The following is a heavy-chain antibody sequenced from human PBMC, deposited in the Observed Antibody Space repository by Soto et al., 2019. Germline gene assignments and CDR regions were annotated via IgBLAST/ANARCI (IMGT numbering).Heavy chain of an antibody. Sequence: ITLKESGPTLVKPTQTLTLTCTFSGFSLNTNGVGVGWIRQPPGKALEWLALIYWDDDKRYSPSLKSRLTITKDTSKNQVVHIITNMDPGDTASYYYAHTQTILRYFGNWFDPWGHGTLVTVSS. V-gene: IGHV2-5*02. D-gene: IGHD3-9*01. CDR3: AHTQTILRYFGNWFDP. CDR2: IYWDDDK. CDR1: GFSLNTNGVG. J-gene: IGHJ5*02.